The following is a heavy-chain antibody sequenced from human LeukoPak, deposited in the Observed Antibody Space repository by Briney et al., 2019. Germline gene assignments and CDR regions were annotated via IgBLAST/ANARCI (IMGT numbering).Heavy chain of an antibody. Sequence: SQTLSLTCTVSGGSISSGSYYWSWIRQPAGKGLEWIGSIYYSGSTYYNPSLKSRVTISVDTSKNQFSLKLSSVTAADTAVYYCARRRGSGSTQVFDYWGQGTLVTVSS. CDR1: GGSISSGSYY. CDR2: IYYSGST. J-gene: IGHJ4*02. D-gene: IGHD6-19*01. CDR3: ARRRGSGSTQVFDY. V-gene: IGHV4-30-2*03.